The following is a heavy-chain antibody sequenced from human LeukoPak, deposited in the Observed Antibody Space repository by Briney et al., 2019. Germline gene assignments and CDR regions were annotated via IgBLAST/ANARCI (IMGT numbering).Heavy chain of an antibody. D-gene: IGHD3-22*01. V-gene: IGHV3-33*05. Sequence: GGSLRLCCAASGFSLSSYGMNWVRQAPGKGLEWVGGIKFDGIQEFYADSVKGRFTVSKDTSKNTLHLQMDSLRAEDTAVYYCASGSLGHYYDSSGYEYWGQGTLVTVSS. CDR2: IKFDGIQE. CDR3: ASGSLGHYYDSSGYEY. J-gene: IGHJ4*02. CDR1: GFSLSSYG.